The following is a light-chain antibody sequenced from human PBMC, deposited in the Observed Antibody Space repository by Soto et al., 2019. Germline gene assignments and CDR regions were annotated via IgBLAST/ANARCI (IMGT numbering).Light chain of an antibody. J-gene: IGKJ1*01. CDR2: GAS. CDR1: QSVSSN. Sequence: EIVMTQSPATLSVSPGERATLSCRASQSVSSNLAWYQQKRGQAPRLLIYGASSRVTGIPDRFSGSGSGTDFTLTISRLEPEDFAVYYCQQYGSSGTFGQGTKVDIK. V-gene: IGKV3-20*01. CDR3: QQYGSSGT.